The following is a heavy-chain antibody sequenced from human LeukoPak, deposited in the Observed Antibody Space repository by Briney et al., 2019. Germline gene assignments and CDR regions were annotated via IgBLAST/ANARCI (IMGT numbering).Heavy chain of an antibody. V-gene: IGHV4-4*02. CDR2: IYHTGSV. CDR1: GGSLNSNYW. D-gene: IGHD3-3*01. J-gene: IGHJ4*02. Sequence: SETLSLTCAVSGGSLNSNYWWTWVRQSPGKGLEWIGEIYHTGSVNYNLSLESRVTISRDRSKNQFSLMLRSVTAADTAVYYCARHYDLWSGYNYWGQGLLVTVSS. CDR3: ARHYDLWSGYNY.